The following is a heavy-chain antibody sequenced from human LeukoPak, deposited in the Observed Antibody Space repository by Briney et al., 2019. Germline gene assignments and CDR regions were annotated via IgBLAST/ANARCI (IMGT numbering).Heavy chain of an antibody. CDR1: GFTFSSYA. CDR2: ISGSGGST. CDR3: AREGLTYYYGSGSYSL. V-gene: IGHV3-23*01. D-gene: IGHD3-10*01. Sequence: GGSLRLSCAASGFTFSSYAMSWVRQAPGKGLEWVSAISGSGGSTYYADSVKGRFTISRDNSKNTLYLQMNSLRAEDTAVYYCAREGLTYYYGSGSYSLWGQGTLVTVSS. J-gene: IGHJ4*02.